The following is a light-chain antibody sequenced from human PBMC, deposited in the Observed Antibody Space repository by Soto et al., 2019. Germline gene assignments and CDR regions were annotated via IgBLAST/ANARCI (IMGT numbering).Light chain of an antibody. CDR2: LTS. J-gene: IGKJ2*01. CDR3: QHYGGSTGT. V-gene: IGKV3-20*01. CDR1: QSVSSSY. Sequence: EIVLTQSPGTLSLSPGERATLSCRASQSVSSSYLAWYQQKPGQAPRLLIYLTSNRATGIPDRFSGSGSGTDFTLTISRLEPEDFAVYYCQHYGGSTGTFGQGTKVDIK.